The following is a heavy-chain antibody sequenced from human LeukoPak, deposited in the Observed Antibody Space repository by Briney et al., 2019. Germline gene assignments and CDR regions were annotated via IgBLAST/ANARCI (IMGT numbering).Heavy chain of an antibody. Sequence: GGSLRLSCAASGFIFSDYYMSWIRQVPGKGLEWVSYISSSGSTIYYADSVKGRFTISRDNAKNSLYLQMNSLRAEDTAVYYCARVGSSSYYYYMDVWGKGTTVTISS. D-gene: IGHD6-13*01. CDR2: ISSSGSTI. CDR3: ARVGSSSYYYYMDV. V-gene: IGHV3-11*04. J-gene: IGHJ6*03. CDR1: GFIFSDYY.